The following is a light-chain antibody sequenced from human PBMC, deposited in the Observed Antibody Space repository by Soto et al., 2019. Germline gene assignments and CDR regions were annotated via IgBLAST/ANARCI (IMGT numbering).Light chain of an antibody. Sequence: EIVMTQSPATLSVSPGEGATLSCMASHSIENKLAWYQQRPGQAPRLLIYGASTRATGIPARFSGSGSGTEFTLTISSLQSEDFAIYYCQQYNNWPPSYTFGQGTKADIK. J-gene: IGKJ2*01. CDR1: HSIENK. CDR2: GAS. V-gene: IGKV3-15*01. CDR3: QQYNNWPPSYT.